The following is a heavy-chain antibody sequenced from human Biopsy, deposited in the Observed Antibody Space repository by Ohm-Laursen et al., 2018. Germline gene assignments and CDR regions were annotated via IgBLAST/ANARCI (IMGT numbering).Heavy chain of an antibody. CDR3: TKVLIPAGTDV. CDR2: ISWDSGRI. D-gene: IGHD3-9*01. Sequence: SLRLSCAASGFTFDDNAMHWVRQAPGKGLEWVSGISWDSGRIGYADSVKGRFTASRDNAKKSLYLEMNSLRPEDTALYYCTKVLIPAGTDVWGQGTTVTVSS. V-gene: IGHV3-9*01. J-gene: IGHJ6*02. CDR1: GFTFDDNA.